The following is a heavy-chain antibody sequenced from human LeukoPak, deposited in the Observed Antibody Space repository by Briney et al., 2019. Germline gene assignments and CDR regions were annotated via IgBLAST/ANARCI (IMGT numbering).Heavy chain of an antibody. D-gene: IGHD3-22*01. CDR1: GLTFSSYA. V-gene: IGHV3-23*01. CDR2: ISGSGGST. CDR3: ANAPDYYDSSGFDY. J-gene: IGHJ4*02. Sequence: GGSLRLSCAASGLTFSSYAMSWVRQAPGKGLEWVSAISGSGGSTYYADSVKGRFTISRDNSKNTLYLQMNSLRAEDTAVYYCANAPDYYDSSGFDYWGQGTLVTVSS.